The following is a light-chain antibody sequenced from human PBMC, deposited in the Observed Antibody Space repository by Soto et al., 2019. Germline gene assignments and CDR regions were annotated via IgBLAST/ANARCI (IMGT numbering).Light chain of an antibody. J-gene: IGKJ3*01. Sequence: DIQMIQSPSFVSASIGDRVTITCRASQGISNWLAWYQQKPGKAPNLLIYAASGLQSGVPSRFNGSGSGTDFTLTISSLQPEDFATYFCHQAHTFPFTFGPGTKVDIK. CDR1: QGISNW. V-gene: IGKV1-12*01. CDR2: AAS. CDR3: HQAHTFPFT.